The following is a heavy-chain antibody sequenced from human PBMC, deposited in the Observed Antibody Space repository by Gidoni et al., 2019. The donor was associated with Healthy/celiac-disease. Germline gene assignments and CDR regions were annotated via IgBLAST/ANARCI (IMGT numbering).Heavy chain of an antibody. D-gene: IGHD4-17*01. Sequence: QVQLVQSGAEVKKPGASVKGSCKASGYTFTSYAMHWVRQAPGQRLEWMGWINAGNGNTNYSQKFQGRVTITRDTSASTAYMELSSLRSEDTAVYYCAREGTRPLGYFDYWGQGTLVTVSS. V-gene: IGHV1-3*01. J-gene: IGHJ4*02. CDR2: INAGNGNT. CDR3: AREGTRPLGYFDY. CDR1: GYTFTSYA.